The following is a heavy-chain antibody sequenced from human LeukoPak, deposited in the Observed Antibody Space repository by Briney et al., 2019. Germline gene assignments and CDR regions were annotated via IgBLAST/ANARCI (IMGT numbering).Heavy chain of an antibody. CDR3: ARGETYYDYVWGSYRPTDAFDI. CDR2: INPNSGGT. CDR1: GYTFTGYY. V-gene: IGHV1-2*02. J-gene: IGHJ3*02. D-gene: IGHD3-16*02. Sequence: ASVKVSCKASGYTFTGYYMHWVRQAPGQGLEWMGWINPNSGGTNYAQKFQGRVTMTRDTSISTAYMELSRLRSDDTAVYYCARGETYYDYVWGSYRPTDAFDIWGQGTMVTVSS.